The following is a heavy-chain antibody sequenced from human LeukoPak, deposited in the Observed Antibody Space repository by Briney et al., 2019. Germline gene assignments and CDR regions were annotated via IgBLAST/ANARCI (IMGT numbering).Heavy chain of an antibody. CDR3: IADTAGDLAF. CDR1: GFTFNNYA. J-gene: IGHJ4*02. V-gene: IGHV3-9*01. D-gene: IGHD3-16*01. Sequence: GRSLRLSCATSGFTFNNYALHWVRQAPGKGLEWVSGILSNSAAMGYGDSVKGRFTISRDAATNSLYLQMNSLKIEDTALYYCIADTAGDLAFWGQGTLVIVSS. CDR2: ILSNSAAM.